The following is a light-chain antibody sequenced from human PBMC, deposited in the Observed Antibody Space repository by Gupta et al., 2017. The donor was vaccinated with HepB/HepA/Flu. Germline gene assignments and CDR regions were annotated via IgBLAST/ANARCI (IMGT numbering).Light chain of an antibody. V-gene: IGKV4-1*01. Sequence: DIVMIQSPDSLSVSLGERATNNCQSSQNLLYSSSNKNNLTWYQQKPGQPPKLLIYWASTRNSGVPDRFNGSGSGTDFTLTISSLQAEDVAVYYCQQYYTSPWTFGQGTKVEIK. J-gene: IGKJ1*01. CDR1: QNLLYSSSNKNN. CDR3: QQYYTSPWT. CDR2: WAS.